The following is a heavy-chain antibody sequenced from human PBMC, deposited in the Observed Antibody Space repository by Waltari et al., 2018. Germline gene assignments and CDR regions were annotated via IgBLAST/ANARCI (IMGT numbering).Heavy chain of an antibody. D-gene: IGHD2-15*01. CDR1: GLTFSRFA. CDR2: ISDSGDRT. Sequence: EVQLLESGGGLVQPGGSLRLSCAASGLTFSRFAMSWVRQAAGQGLEWVSTISDSGDRTYYADSVKGRFTISRDNAKNTLYLQLNSLRAEDTAVYYCAKDAGEGYCSGGSCYPNYYYGMDVWGHGTTVTVSS. CDR3: AKDAGEGYCSGGSCYPNYYYGMDV. V-gene: IGHV3-23*01. J-gene: IGHJ6*02.